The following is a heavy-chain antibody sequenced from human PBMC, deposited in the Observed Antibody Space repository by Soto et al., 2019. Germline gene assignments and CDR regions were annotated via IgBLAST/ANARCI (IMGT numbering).Heavy chain of an antibody. V-gene: IGHV3-23*01. CDR2: ISGSGGST. J-gene: IGHJ1*01. CDR1: GFTFSTYA. CDR3: AKGADWFHSNGHYLEYFQN. D-gene: IGHD3-22*01. Sequence: GGSLRLSCAPSGFTFSTYAISWVRQAPGKGLEWVSAISGSGGSTHYADSVKGRFTISRDNSKYTLHLQMNSLRAEDTAVYYCAKGADWFHSNGHYLEYFQNWGQGT.